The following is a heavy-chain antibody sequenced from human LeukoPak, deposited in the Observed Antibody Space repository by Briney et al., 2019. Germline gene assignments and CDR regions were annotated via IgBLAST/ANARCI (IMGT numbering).Heavy chain of an antibody. V-gene: IGHV3-23*01. CDR2: LSGSGGST. D-gene: IGHD1-26*01. CDR1: GFTFSSYA. CDR3: AKIVGATRRYFDY. J-gene: IGHJ4*02. Sequence: GGSLRLSCAASGFTFSSYAMTWVRQAPGKGLEWVSALSGSGGSTYYADSVESRFTISRDNSKNMLYLQMNSLRAEDTAVYYCAKIVGATRRYFDYWGQGTLVTVSS.